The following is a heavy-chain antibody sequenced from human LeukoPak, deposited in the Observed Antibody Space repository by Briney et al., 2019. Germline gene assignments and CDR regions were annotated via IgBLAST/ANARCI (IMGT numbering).Heavy chain of an antibody. CDR1: GFTFSSYG. D-gene: IGHD3-10*01. Sequence: GGSLRLSCAASGFTFSSYGKHWVRQAQAKGLERVAFIRYDGSNKYYADSVKGRFTIFRDNSKNTLYLQMNSLRAEDTAVYYCAKESPFGRGMDVWGQGTTVTVSS. CDR3: AKESPFGRGMDV. J-gene: IGHJ6*02. CDR2: IRYDGSNK. V-gene: IGHV3-30*02.